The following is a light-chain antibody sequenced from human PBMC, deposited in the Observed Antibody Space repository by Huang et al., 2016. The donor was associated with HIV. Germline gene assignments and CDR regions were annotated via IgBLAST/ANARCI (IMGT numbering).Light chain of an antibody. J-gene: IGKJ3*01. CDR1: QSISSS. V-gene: IGKV3-11*01. CDR2: EAS. CDR3: HQRSNWFT. Sequence: EIVLTQSPATLSLSPGERAILSCRASQSISSSLAWYQHKPGQAPRLLIYEASNMATGIPSRFSGSGSGTDFTLTISSLEPEDFAVYYCHQRSNWFTFGPGTRVDIK.